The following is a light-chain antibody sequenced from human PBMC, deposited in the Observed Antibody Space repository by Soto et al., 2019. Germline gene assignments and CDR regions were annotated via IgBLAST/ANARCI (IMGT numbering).Light chain of an antibody. Sequence: EIVLTQSPATLSLSPGERATLSCRASQSVSSYLAWYQQKPGQAPRLLIYDASNRATGIPARFSGSGSGTDFTLTISSLEPEXFAVYYCQQRSNWLTFGGGTKVEIK. CDR1: QSVSSY. CDR3: QQRSNWLT. CDR2: DAS. V-gene: IGKV3-11*01. J-gene: IGKJ4*01.